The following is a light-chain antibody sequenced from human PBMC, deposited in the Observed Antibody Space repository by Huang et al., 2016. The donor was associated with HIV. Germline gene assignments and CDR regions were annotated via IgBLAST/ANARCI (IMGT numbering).Light chain of an antibody. CDR2: STS. Sequence: DIQMTQSPSSLSASVGDRVTITFRTSQRISSYLHWFQQKPGKAPKLLIHSTSSLQGGVSSRFSGSGSGTQFTLTINSLQPEDSATYYCQQTYSTPKTFGQGTKLEIK. J-gene: IGKJ2*01. CDR3: QQTYSTPKT. V-gene: IGKV1-39*01. CDR1: QRISSY.